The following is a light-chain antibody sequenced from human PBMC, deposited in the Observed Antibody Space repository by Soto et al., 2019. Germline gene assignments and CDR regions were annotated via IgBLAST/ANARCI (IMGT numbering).Light chain of an antibody. V-gene: IGLV2-14*03. Sequence: QSALTQPASVSGSPGQSNTISCTGTRSDVGGFNSVSWYQLRPGTAPKLILYDVVDRPSGVSYRFSGSKSGNTASLTISGLQAADEADYFCSSYTSTMTNVFGSGTKVTVL. J-gene: IGLJ1*01. CDR2: DVV. CDR1: RSDVGGFNS. CDR3: SSYTSTMTNV.